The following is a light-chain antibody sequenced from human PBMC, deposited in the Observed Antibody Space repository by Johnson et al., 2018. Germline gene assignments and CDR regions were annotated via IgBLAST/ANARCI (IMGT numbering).Light chain of an antibody. CDR1: SSNIGNNY. Sequence: QSVLTQPPSVSAAPGQKVTISCSGSSSNIGNNYVSWYQQLPGTAPKLLIYENNKRPSGIPDRFSGSKSGPSATLGITGLPTGDEPDYYFVTWDSSLGAGNVFGTGTKVTVL. CDR2: ENN. CDR3: VTWDSSLGAGNV. V-gene: IGLV1-51*02. J-gene: IGLJ1*01.